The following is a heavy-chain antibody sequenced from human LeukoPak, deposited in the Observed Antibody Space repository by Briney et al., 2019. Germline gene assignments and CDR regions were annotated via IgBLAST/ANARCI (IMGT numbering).Heavy chain of an antibody. J-gene: IGHJ6*03. CDR1: GFTFSSYG. D-gene: IGHD1-26*01. Sequence: PGGTLRLSCAASGFTFSSYGMSWVRQAPGKGLEWVSGISGSGGTTYYADSVKGRFTISRDNSKNTLYLQMNSLRAEDTAVYYCARDPYSGGYGDYYYYYMDLWGQGTTVTISS. V-gene: IGHV3-23*01. CDR2: ISGSGGTT. CDR3: ARDPYSGGYGDYYYYYMDL.